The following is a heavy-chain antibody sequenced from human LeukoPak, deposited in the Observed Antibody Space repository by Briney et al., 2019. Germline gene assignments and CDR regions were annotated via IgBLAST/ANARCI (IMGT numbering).Heavy chain of an antibody. CDR1: GGTFSSYA. J-gene: IGHJ5*02. CDR2: IIPIFGTA. CDR3: ARERVYGGNSYWFDP. D-gene: IGHD4-23*01. Sequence: AASVKVSCTASGGTFSSYAISWVRQAPGQGLEWMGGIIPIFGTANYTQKFQGRVTITADESTSTAYMELSSLRSEDTAVYYCARERVYGGNSYWFDPWGQGTLVTVSS. V-gene: IGHV1-69*13.